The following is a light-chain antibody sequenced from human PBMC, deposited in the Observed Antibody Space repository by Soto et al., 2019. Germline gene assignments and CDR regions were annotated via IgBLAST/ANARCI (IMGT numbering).Light chain of an antibody. J-gene: IGLJ3*02. CDR2: DVN. Sequence: QSALTQPRSVSGSPGQSVTLSCTGTSSDFGSYNYVSWYQQHPGKAPKLMIDDVNKRPSGVPDRFSGSRSGNTASLTISGLQAEDEADYYCCSYAGSYTWVFGGGTQLTVL. V-gene: IGLV2-11*01. CDR3: CSYAGSYTWV. CDR1: SSDFGSYNY.